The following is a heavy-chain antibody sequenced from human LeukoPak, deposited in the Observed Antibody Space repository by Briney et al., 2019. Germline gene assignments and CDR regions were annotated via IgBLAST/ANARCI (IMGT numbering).Heavy chain of an antibody. CDR1: GFTFSSYS. Sequence: GSLRLSCAASGFTFSSYSMNWVRQPPGKGLEWIGEINHSGSTNYNPSLKSRVTISVDTSKNQFSLKLSSVTAADTAVYYCARTVVRGDQPEYYFDYWGQGTLVTVSS. CDR2: INHSGST. J-gene: IGHJ4*02. V-gene: IGHV4-34*01. CDR3: ARTVVRGDQPEYYFDY. D-gene: IGHD3-10*01.